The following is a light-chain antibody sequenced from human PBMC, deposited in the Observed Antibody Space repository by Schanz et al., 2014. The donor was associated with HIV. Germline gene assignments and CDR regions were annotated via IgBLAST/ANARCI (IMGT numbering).Light chain of an antibody. Sequence: QSVLTQPPSVSGTPGQRVTISCSGSSSNIGSNTVNWYQQLPGTAPKLLIYGNSNRPSGVPDRFSGSTSGTSASLAISGLQSEDEADYYCTTWDDSLNGWVFGGGTKLTVL. J-gene: IGLJ3*02. CDR2: GNS. CDR3: TTWDDSLNGWV. CDR1: SSNIGSNT. V-gene: IGLV1-44*01.